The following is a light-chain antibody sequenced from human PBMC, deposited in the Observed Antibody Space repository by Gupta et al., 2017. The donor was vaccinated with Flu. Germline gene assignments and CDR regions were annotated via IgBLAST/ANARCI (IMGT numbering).Light chain of an antibody. CDR1: QSVSSY. V-gene: IGKV3-11*01. Sequence: EIVLTPSPATLSLSPGQRATLSCRASQSVSSYLAWYQQKPGQAPRLLIYYASNRATGIPDRFSGSGSGTDFTLTTSSLEPEDFAVYYCQQRSNWPYSFGQGTKLEIK. CDR2: YAS. J-gene: IGKJ2*03. CDR3: QQRSNWPYS.